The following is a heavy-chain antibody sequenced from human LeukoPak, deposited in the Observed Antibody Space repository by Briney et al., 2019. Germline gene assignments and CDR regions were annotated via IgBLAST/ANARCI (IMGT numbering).Heavy chain of an antibody. CDR2: INPSGGST. CDR3: ARDPSITIFGVVYYGMDV. J-gene: IGHJ6*02. Sequence: ASVKVSCKASGYTFTSYYMHWVRQAPGQGLEWMGIINPSGGSTSYAQKFQGRVTMTRDTSTSTAYMELSSLRSEDTAVYYCARDPSITIFGVVYYGMDVWGQGTTVTVSS. CDR1: GYTFTSYY. D-gene: IGHD3-3*01. V-gene: IGHV1-46*01.